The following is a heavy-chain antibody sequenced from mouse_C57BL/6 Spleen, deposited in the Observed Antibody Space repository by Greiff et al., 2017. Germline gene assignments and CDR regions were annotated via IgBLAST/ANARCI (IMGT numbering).Heavy chain of an antibody. D-gene: IGHD1-1*02. CDR3: ARTTRKYGPTWVFDV. Sequence: EVKLVESGGGLVKPGGSLKLSCAASGFTFSSYAMSWVRQTPEKRLEWVATISDGGSYTYYPDNVKGRFTISRDNAKNNLYLQMSHLKSEDTAMXYCARTTRKYGPTWVFDVWGTGTTGPGPS. V-gene: IGHV5-4*03. CDR2: ISDGGSYT. J-gene: IGHJ1*02. CDR1: GFTFSSYA.